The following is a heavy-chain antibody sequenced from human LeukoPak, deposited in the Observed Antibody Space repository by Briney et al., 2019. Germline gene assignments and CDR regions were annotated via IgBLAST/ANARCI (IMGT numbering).Heavy chain of an antibody. J-gene: IGHJ6*03. CDR1: GFTFSDYY. Sequence: GGSLRLSCAASGFTFSDYYMSWIRQAPGKGLEWVSYISSSGSTIYYADSVKGRFTISRDNAKNSLYLQMNSLRAEDTAVYYCARGGLEWSKYYYYYYMDVWGKGTTVTVSS. D-gene: IGHD3-3*01. V-gene: IGHV3-11*01. CDR2: ISSSGSTI. CDR3: ARGGLEWSKYYYYYYMDV.